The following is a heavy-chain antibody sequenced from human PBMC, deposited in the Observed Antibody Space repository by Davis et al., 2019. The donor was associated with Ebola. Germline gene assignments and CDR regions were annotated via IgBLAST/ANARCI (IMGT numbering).Heavy chain of an antibody. CDR2: IIPIFGTA. Sequence: AASVKVSCKASGGTFSSYAISWVRQAPGQGLEWMGGIIPIFGTANYAQKFQGRVTITADESTSTAYMELSSLRSEDTAVYYCGRAQDYYYGMDVWGQGTTVTVSS. CDR3: GRAQDYYYGMDV. V-gene: IGHV1-69*13. J-gene: IGHJ6*02. CDR1: GGTFSSYA.